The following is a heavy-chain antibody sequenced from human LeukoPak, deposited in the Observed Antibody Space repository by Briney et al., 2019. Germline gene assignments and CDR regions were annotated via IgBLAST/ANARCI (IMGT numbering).Heavy chain of an antibody. CDR1: GGPISSGGYY. D-gene: IGHD6-13*01. CDR2: IYYSGST. Sequence: PSETLSLTCTVSGGPISSGGYYWSWIRQHPGKGLEWIGYIYYSGSTYYNPSLKSRVTISVDTSKNQFSLKLSSVTAADTAVYYCARTTSDSSSWHFDYWGQGTLVTVSS. V-gene: IGHV4-31*03. J-gene: IGHJ4*02. CDR3: ARTTSDSSSWHFDY.